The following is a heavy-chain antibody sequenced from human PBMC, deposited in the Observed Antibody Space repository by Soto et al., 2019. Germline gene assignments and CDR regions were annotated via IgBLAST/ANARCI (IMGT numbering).Heavy chain of an antibody. V-gene: IGHV4-59*01. CDR3: ARLLLWFGEFDGMDV. D-gene: IGHD3-10*01. Sequence: SETLSLTCTVSGGSISSYYWSWIRQPPGKGLEWIGYIYYSGSTNYNPSLKSRVTISVDTSKNQFSLKLSSVTAADTAVYYCARLLLWFGEFDGMDVWGQGTTVTVSS. CDR2: IYYSGST. CDR1: GGSISSYY. J-gene: IGHJ6*02.